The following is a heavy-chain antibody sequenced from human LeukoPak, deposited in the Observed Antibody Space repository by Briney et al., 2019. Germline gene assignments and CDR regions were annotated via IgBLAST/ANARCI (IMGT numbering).Heavy chain of an antibody. CDR3: ARLYCSGGSCWGDY. V-gene: IGHV4-39*07. J-gene: IGHJ4*02. D-gene: IGHD2-15*01. Sequence: SETLSLTCTASGGSISTSSHYWGWIRQTPGKGLEWIGSMHYSGSTYYNPSLKSRVTISVDTSKNQFSLKLSSVTAADTAVYYCARLYCSGGSCWGDYWGQGTLVTVSS. CDR2: MHYSGST. CDR1: GGSISTSSHY.